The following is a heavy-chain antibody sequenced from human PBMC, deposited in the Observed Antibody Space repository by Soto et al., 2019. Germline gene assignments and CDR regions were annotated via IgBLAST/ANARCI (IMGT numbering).Heavy chain of an antibody. V-gene: IGHV3-30-3*01. D-gene: IGHD1-1*01. CDR2: ISYDGSNK. Sequence: QVQLVESGGGVVQPGRSLRLSCAASGFTFSSYAMHWVRQAPGKGLEWVAVISYDGSNKYYADSVKDRFTISRDNSKNTLYLQMNSLRAEDTAVYYCARGHTTGTTFDYWGQGTLVTVSS. CDR3: ARGHTTGTTFDY. J-gene: IGHJ4*02. CDR1: GFTFSSYA.